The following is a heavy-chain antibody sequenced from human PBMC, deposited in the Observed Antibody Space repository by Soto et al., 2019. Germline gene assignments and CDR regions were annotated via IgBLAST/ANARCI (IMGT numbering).Heavy chain of an antibody. J-gene: IGHJ4*02. CDR3: ARDPGGVDSTFFSDS. Sequence: PGGSLRLSCAASGFTFSYYSMTWVRQSPGRGLEWVSSISSSTTYISYADSVRGRFTISRDNAKNSLYLQMSSLRADDTAVYYCARDPGGVDSTFFSDSWGQGTLVTVSS. CDR2: ISSSTTYI. D-gene: IGHD3-16*01. V-gene: IGHV3-21*01. CDR1: GFTFSYYS.